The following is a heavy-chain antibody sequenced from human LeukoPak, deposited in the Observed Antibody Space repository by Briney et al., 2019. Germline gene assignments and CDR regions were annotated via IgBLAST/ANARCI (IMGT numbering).Heavy chain of an antibody. J-gene: IGHJ4*02. Sequence: SETLSLTCTVSGGSISSYYWSWIRQPPRKGLAWIGYIYYSGSTNYNPSLKSRVTISVDTSKNQFSLKLSSVTAADTAVYYCARDNIAAAGSFDYWGQGTLVTVSS. D-gene: IGHD6-13*01. CDR2: IYYSGST. CDR1: GGSISSYY. CDR3: ARDNIAAAGSFDY. V-gene: IGHV4-59*01.